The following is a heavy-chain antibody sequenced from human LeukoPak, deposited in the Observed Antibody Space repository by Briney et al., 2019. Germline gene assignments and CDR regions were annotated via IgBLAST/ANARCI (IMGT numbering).Heavy chain of an antibody. J-gene: IGHJ5*02. CDR1: GYTFTSYD. CDR2: MNPNSGNT. D-gene: IGHD6-19*01. Sequence: GASVKVSCKASGYTFTSYDIDWVRQATGQGLEWMGWMNPNSGNTGYAQKFQGRVTITRNTSISTAYMELSSLRSEDTAVYYCARDPTIAVAWYNWFDPWGQGTLVTVSS. V-gene: IGHV1-8*03. CDR3: ARDPTIAVAWYNWFDP.